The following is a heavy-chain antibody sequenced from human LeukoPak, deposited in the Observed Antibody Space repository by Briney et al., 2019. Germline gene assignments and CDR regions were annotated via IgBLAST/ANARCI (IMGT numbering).Heavy chain of an antibody. D-gene: IGHD3-22*01. V-gene: IGHV1-46*01. CDR3: ARASRLGAYYYDSSGYYPYYFDY. Sequence: GASVKVSCKASGYTFTSYYMHWVRQAPGQGLERMGIINPSGGSTSYAQKFQGRVTMTRDTSTSTVYMELSSLRSEDTAVYYCARASRLGAYYYDSSGYYPYYFDYWGQGTLVTVSS. CDR2: INPSGGST. CDR1: GYTFTSYY. J-gene: IGHJ4*02.